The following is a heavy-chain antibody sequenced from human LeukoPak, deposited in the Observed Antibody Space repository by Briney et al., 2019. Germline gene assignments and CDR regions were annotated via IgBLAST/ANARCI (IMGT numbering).Heavy chain of an antibody. CDR1: GFTFSNAW. CDR3: TTDGVGGYFDWLSIDY. D-gene: IGHD3-9*01. Sequence: GGSLRLSCAASGFTFSNAWMSWVRQAPGKGLEWVGRIKSKTDGGSTDYAEPVKGRFTISRDDSKNTLYLQMNSLKTEDTAVYYCTTDGVGGYFDWLSIDYWGQGTLVTVSS. J-gene: IGHJ4*02. V-gene: IGHV3-15*01. CDR2: IKSKTDGGST.